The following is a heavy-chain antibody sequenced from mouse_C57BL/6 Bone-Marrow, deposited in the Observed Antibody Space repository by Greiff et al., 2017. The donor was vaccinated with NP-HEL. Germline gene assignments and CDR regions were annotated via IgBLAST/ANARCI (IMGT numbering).Heavy chain of an antibody. CDR3: ATYLFYYFDD. CDR1: GYAFSSSW. D-gene: IGHD1-1*01. CDR2: IYPGDGDT. J-gene: IGHJ2*01. V-gene: IGHV1-82*01. Sequence: VQLQQSGPELVKPGASVKISCKASGYAFSSSWMNWVKQRPGKGLEWIGRIYPGDGDTNYNGKFKGKATLTADKSSSTAYMQLSSLTSEDSAVYFCATYLFYYFDDWGQGTTLTVSS.